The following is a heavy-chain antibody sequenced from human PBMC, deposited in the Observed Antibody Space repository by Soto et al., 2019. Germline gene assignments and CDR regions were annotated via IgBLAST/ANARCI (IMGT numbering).Heavy chain of an antibody. CDR2: ISAYNGNT. CDR1: GYTFTSYG. CDR3: ARSADDFDY. Sequence: ASVKVSCKSSGYTFTSYGISWVRQAPGQGLEWMGWISAYNGNTNYAQKFQGRVTITADESTSTAYMELSSLRSEDTAVYYCARSADDFDYWGQGTLVTVSS. V-gene: IGHV1-18*01. J-gene: IGHJ4*02.